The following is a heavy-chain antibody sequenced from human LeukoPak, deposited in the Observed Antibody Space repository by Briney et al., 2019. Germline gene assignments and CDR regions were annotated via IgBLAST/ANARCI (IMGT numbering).Heavy chain of an antibody. CDR3: AKGSARDRESDY. CDR2: ISGSGGST. CDR1: GFTVSSNY. D-gene: IGHD3-3*01. J-gene: IGHJ4*02. V-gene: IGHV3-23*01. Sequence: GGSLRLSCAASGFTVSSNYMSWVRQAPGKGLEWVSAISGSGGSTYYADSVKGRFTISRDNSKNTLYLQMNSLRAEDTAVYYCAKGSARDRESDYWGQGTLVTVSS.